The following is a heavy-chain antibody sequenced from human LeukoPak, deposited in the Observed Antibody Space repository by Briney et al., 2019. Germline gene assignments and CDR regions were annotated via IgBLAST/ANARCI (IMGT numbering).Heavy chain of an antibody. D-gene: IGHD3-10*01. CDR3: ARGGGYYGSGSLHYYYYGMDV. V-gene: IGHV3-48*03. Sequence: GSLRLSCAASGFTFSSYEMNWVRQAPGKGLEWVSYISSSGNTIYYADSVKGRFTISRDNAKNSLYLQMNSLRAEDTAVYYCARGGGYYGSGSLHYYYYGMDVWGQGTTVTVSS. CDR2: ISSSGNTI. CDR1: GFTFSSYE. J-gene: IGHJ6*02.